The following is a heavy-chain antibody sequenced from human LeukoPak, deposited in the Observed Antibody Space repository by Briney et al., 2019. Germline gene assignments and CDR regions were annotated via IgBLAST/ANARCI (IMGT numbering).Heavy chain of an antibody. CDR1: GGSISGYY. Sequence: SETLSLTCTVSGGSISGYYWSWIRQPAGKGLEWIGRIYTSGSTNYNPSLKSRVTIAVDEAKNQLSLNLRSVTAADPAVYYCARRPMAARPPPEYFEYWGRGTLVTASS. J-gene: IGHJ4*02. CDR3: ARRPMAARPPPEYFEY. V-gene: IGHV4-4*07. D-gene: IGHD6-6*01. CDR2: IYTSGST.